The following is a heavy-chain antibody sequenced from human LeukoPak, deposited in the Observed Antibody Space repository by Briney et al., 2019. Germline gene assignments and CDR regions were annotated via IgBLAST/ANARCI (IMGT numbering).Heavy chain of an antibody. CDR3: ARNGHYSLDY. Sequence: PGGSLRLSCATSGFTFRNYWMSWVRQAPGKGLEWFGEIHHTGRINYNPSLKSRVTISVDKSKNQFSLELTSVTAADTAVYYCARNGHYSLDYWGQGSLVTVSS. D-gene: IGHD2-21*01. V-gene: IGHV4-4*02. J-gene: IGHJ4*02. CDR1: GFTFRNYW. CDR2: IHHTGRI.